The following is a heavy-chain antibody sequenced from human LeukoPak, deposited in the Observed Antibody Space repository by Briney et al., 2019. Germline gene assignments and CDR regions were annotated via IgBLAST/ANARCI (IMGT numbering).Heavy chain of an antibody. D-gene: IGHD3-22*01. CDR2: IKEDGSEK. V-gene: IGHV3-7*01. Sequence: GGSLRLSCAASGFTFSSYSMNWVRQAPGKGLEWVANIKEDGSEKYYVDSVEGRFTISRDNAKNSLYLQMNSLRAEDSALYYCARDRYDSSGYYSFFDYWGQGTLVTVSS. CDR1: GFTFSSYS. J-gene: IGHJ4*02. CDR3: ARDRYDSSGYYSFFDY.